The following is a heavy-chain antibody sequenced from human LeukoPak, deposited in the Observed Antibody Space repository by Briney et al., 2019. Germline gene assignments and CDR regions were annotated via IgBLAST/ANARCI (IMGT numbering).Heavy chain of an antibody. D-gene: IGHD3-3*01. Sequence: GGSLRLSCAASGFTFSSYSMNWVRQAPGKGLEWVSSINSNSSYIYYADSVKGRFTISRDNAKNSLYLQMNSLRAEDTAVYYCARDGPGWVYDCWSGTSPSPHNWFDPWGQGRLVTVYS. CDR2: INSNSSYI. J-gene: IGHJ5*02. CDR1: GFTFSSYS. V-gene: IGHV3-21*01. CDR3: ARDGPGWVYDCWSGTSPSPHNWFDP.